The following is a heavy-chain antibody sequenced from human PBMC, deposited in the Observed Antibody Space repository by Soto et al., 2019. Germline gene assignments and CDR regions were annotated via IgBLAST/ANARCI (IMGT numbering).Heavy chain of an antibody. CDR3: ARGAEHQLGSDYYYYYGMEV. CDR1: GGNFSSYA. V-gene: IGHV1-69*13. D-gene: IGHD6-13*01. Sequence: SVKVSCKASGGNFSSYAISWVRQAPGQGLEWMGGILPIFGTANYAQKFQGRVKITADESRSTAYMELSSLRSEDTSVYYCARGAEHQLGSDYYYYYGMEVWG. J-gene: IGHJ6*02. CDR2: ILPIFGTA.